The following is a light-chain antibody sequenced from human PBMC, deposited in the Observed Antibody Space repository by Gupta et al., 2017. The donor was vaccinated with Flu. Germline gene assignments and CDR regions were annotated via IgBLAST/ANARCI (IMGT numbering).Light chain of an antibody. Sequence: DIQMTQSPSSLSASVGDRVTITCQASQDISNYLNWYQQKPGKAPKLLIYDASNLETGVPSRFSGSGSGTDFTFTTSSLQPEDIATYYCQQYYNLPRTFGQGTKLEIK. V-gene: IGKV1-33*01. CDR1: QDISNY. CDR3: QQYYNLPRT. CDR2: DAS. J-gene: IGKJ1*01.